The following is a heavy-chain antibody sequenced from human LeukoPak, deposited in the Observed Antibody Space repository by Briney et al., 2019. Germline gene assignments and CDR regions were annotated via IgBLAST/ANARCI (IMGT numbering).Heavy chain of an antibody. CDR3: AKDLGWVVPAEGVDY. Sequence: PGGSLRLSCAASGFTFSCYAMSWVRQAPGKGLEWVSAISGSGGSTYYADSVKGRFTISRDNSKNTLYLQMNSLRAEDTAVYYCAKDLGWVVPAEGVDYWGQGTLVTVSS. CDR2: ISGSGGST. V-gene: IGHV3-23*01. CDR1: GFTFSCYA. D-gene: IGHD2-2*01. J-gene: IGHJ4*02.